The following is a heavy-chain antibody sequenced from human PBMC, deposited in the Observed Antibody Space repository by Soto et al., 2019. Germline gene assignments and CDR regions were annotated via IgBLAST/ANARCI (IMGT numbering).Heavy chain of an antibody. V-gene: IGHV3-15*01. J-gene: IGHJ4*02. Sequence: KSGGSLRLSCAASRFTFTNAWMKWVRQAPGKGLEWVGHIKTKTEGETTDYAAPVKGRFTISRDDSKSTLFLQMNSLKTDDTAMYYCTTTTSATFPIVGYWGRGTLVTVSS. CDR3: TTTTSATFPIVGY. CDR2: IKTKTEGETT. D-gene: IGHD1-1*01. CDR1: RFTFTNAW.